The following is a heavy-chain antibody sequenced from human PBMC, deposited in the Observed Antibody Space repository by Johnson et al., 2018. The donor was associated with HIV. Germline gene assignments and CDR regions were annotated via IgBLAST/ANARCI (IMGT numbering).Heavy chain of an antibody. J-gene: IGHJ3*02. CDR2: INQDGSEK. CDR1: GFPFSSFW. V-gene: IGHV3-7*01. D-gene: IGHD2-2*01. Sequence: VQLVESGGGLVKPGGSLRLSCVVSGFPFSSFWMHWVRQTPGKGLEWVANINQDGSEKYYVDSARGRFTISRDNAKNSLYLQMSSLRAEDTAVYYCATDIGGVLALGGDAFDIWGQGTMVIVSS. CDR3: ATDIGGVLALGGDAFDI.